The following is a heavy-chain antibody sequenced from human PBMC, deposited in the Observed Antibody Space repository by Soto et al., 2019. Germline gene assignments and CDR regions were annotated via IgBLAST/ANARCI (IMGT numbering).Heavy chain of an antibody. Sequence: EVQLVESGGGLVQPGRSLRLSCAASGFTFDDYAMHWVRQAPGKGLEWVSGISWNSGSIGYADSVKGRFTISRDNAKNSLYLQMNSLRAEDTALYYCAKDIAAAVAGVTFDYWGQGTLVTVSS. V-gene: IGHV3-9*01. D-gene: IGHD6-19*01. J-gene: IGHJ4*02. CDR2: ISWNSGSI. CDR3: AKDIAAAVAGVTFDY. CDR1: GFTFDDYA.